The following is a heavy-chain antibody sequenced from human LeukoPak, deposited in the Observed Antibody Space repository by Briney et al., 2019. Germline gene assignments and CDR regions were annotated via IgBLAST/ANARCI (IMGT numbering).Heavy chain of an antibody. J-gene: IGHJ4*02. CDR1: GLSFSSYA. Sequence: GGSLRLSCAASGLSFSSYAMSWVRQAPGKGLEWVSVISGNGDSTRYADAVKGRFTSSRDNSMNTLYLQMNSLRAEDTAVYYCTKSVAGRLDYWGQGSLVTVSS. CDR3: TKSVAGRLDY. V-gene: IGHV3-23*01. D-gene: IGHD6-13*01. CDR2: ISGNGDST.